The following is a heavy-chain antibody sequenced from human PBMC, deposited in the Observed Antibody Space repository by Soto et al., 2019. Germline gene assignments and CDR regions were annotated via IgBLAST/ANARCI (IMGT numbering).Heavy chain of an antibody. D-gene: IGHD3-16*01. CDR2: IYYSGSI. Sequence: SETLSLTCTVSGVSISSGDYYWGWIRQPPGKGLEWIGTIYYSGSIYYNPSLKSRVTISIDTSKNHFSLKLSSVTAADTAVYYCAKGSGSSAYSPFDYWGQGTLVTVSS. CDR1: GVSISSGDYY. CDR3: AKGSGSSAYSPFDY. J-gene: IGHJ4*02. V-gene: IGHV4-39*02.